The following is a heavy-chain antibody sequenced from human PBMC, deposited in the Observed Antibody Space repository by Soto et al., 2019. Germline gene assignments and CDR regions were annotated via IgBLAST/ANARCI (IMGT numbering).Heavy chain of an antibody. CDR1: GDSISSSY. Sequence: SETLSLTCTVSGDSISSSYWSWIRQPPGKGLEWIGYMYYSGSTSYNPSLNSRVTLSVDTPKNQFFLKLSFVTAADTAVYYCARHRALNWFDPWGQGTLVTVSS. CDR3: ARHRALNWFDP. V-gene: IGHV4-59*08. J-gene: IGHJ5*02. CDR2: MYYSGST.